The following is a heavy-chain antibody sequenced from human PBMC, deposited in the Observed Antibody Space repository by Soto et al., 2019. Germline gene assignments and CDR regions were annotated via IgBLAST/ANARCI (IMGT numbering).Heavy chain of an antibody. Sequence: QVLLVQSGAEVKKPGASVKISCETSGYTFTGYAVDWVRQAPGQRLEWMGWINAATGNTRYSQKFQGRVTITRDTSANTAYMDRSSLGSEDTAVYYCARGSGSHYAPFDNWGQGTLVTASS. CDR2: INAATGNT. V-gene: IGHV1-3*01. J-gene: IGHJ4*02. D-gene: IGHD3-10*01. CDR1: GYTFTGYA. CDR3: ARGSGSHYAPFDN.